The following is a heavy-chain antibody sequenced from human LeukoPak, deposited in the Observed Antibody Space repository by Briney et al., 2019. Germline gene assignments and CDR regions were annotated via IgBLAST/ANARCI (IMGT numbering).Heavy chain of an antibody. CDR3: ARSSRAVAGTVDY. D-gene: IGHD6-19*01. V-gene: IGHV4-39*01. CDR1: GGSISSSIYY. J-gene: IGHJ4*02. Sequence: SETLSLTCTVSGGSISSSIYYWGWIRQPPGKGLEWIGSIYYSGSTYYNPSLKSRVTISVDTSKNQFSLKLSSVTAADTAVYYCARSSRAVAGTVDYWGQGTLVTVSS. CDR2: IYYSGST.